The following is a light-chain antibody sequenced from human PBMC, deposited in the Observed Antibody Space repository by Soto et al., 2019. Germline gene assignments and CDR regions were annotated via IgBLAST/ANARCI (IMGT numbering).Light chain of an antibody. CDR2: EVV. Sequence: QSALTQTPSASGSPGQSVTISCTGTKNDIGVYDFVSWYQHPPGKAPRLIIYEVVQRPSGVPARFSGSKSGNTASLTVSGLQAADEADYFCKSYAGSNTYVFGSGTKLTVL. CDR1: KNDIGVYDF. CDR3: KSYAGSNTYV. V-gene: IGLV2-8*01. J-gene: IGLJ1*01.